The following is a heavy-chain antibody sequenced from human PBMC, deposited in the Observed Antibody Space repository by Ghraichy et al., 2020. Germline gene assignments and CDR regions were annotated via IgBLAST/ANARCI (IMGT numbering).Heavy chain of an antibody. D-gene: IGHD3-22*01. J-gene: IGHJ4*02. V-gene: IGHV3-23*01. CDR1: GFTFSSYA. CDR3: ASCRYYDSSGSGLDY. Sequence: GESLNISCAASGFTFSSYAMSWVRQAPGKGLEWVSAISGSGGSTYYADSVKGRFTISRDNSKNTLYLQMNSLRAEDTAVYYCASCRYYDSSGSGLDYWGQGTLVTVSS. CDR2: ISGSGGST.